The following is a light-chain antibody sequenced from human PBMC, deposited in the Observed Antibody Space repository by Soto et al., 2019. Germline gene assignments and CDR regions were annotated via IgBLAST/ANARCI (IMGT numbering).Light chain of an antibody. J-gene: IGKJ3*01. Sequence: DIQMSQSPSTLSTSVGARVTITCRASQSVSYWLAWYQQKPGKAPNLLIYDGSTLASGVPPRFSGGGFGTEFTLNISSLQPDDSAIYYCQHYNNYSNAFGPGTKVDIK. V-gene: IGKV1-5*01. CDR3: QHYNNYSNA. CDR2: DGS. CDR1: QSVSYW.